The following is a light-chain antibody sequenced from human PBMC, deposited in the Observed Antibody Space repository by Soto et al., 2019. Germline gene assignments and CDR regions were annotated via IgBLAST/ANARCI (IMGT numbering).Light chain of an antibody. J-gene: IGKJ2*01. CDR2: DAS. V-gene: IGKV3-20*01. CDR3: QQYGSSPYA. CDR1: QSVTDSY. Sequence: EIVLTQSPGTLSLSPGERATLSCRASQSVTDSYLAWYQHKPGQAPRLLIYDASTRATAIPDRFSGGGSGTDFTLTISSLEPEDCAVYYCQQYGSSPYAFGQGTKLEI.